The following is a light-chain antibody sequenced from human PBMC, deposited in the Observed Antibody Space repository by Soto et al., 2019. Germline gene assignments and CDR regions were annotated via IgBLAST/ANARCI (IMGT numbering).Light chain of an antibody. CDR3: SSYTSSSTPVV. CDR1: SSDVGAYNY. Sequence: QSALTQPASMSGSPGQSITISCTGTSSDVGAYNYVSWYQQHPGKAPKLIIYDVSYRPSGVPNRFSGSKSGNTASLTISGLQAEDEADYYCSSYTSSSTPVVFGGGTKLTVL. CDR2: DVS. V-gene: IGLV2-14*03. J-gene: IGLJ2*01.